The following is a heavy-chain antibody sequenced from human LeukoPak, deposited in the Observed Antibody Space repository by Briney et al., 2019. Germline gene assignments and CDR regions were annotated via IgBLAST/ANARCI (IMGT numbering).Heavy chain of an antibody. D-gene: IGHD1-26*01. CDR2: INHSGST. CDR3: TRGGELMNY. Sequence: SETLSLTCAVYGGSFSGYYWSWIRQPPGKGLEWIGEINHSGSTNYNPSLKSRVTISVDASKNQFSLRLSSVTAADTAVYYCTRGGELMNYWGQGTLVTVSS. J-gene: IGHJ4*02. CDR1: GGSFSGYY. V-gene: IGHV4-34*01.